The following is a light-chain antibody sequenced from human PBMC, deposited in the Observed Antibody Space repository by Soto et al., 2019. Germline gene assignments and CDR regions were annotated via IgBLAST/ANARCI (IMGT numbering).Light chain of an antibody. CDR2: GAS. V-gene: IGKV3-20*01. CDR3: QQYYSTPRT. CDR1: QTGSNSY. Sequence: IVLTQSPGTLSLSPGERATLSCRASQTGSNSYLAWYQQKPGQAPRLLIYGASSRATGIPDRFSGSGSGTDFTLTISSLQAEDVAVYYCQQYYSTPRTFGQGTKVDIK. J-gene: IGKJ1*01.